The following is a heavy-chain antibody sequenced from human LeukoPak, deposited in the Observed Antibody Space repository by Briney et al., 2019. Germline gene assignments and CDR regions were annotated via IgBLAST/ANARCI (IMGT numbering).Heavy chain of an antibody. J-gene: IGHJ4*02. CDR3: AKDRWVSGAQQDY. D-gene: IGHD4-23*01. V-gene: IGHV3-23*01. CDR2: IIVGGGST. CDR1: GFTLSSYA. Sequence: GGSLTLSCAASGFTLSSYAMSWVRQPAEKGLEWVSSIIVGGGSTYYADSVKGRSTISRDNSKKTLYLQTSSRRAEDPAVYYCAKDRWVSGAQQDYRGQGSLVTVSS.